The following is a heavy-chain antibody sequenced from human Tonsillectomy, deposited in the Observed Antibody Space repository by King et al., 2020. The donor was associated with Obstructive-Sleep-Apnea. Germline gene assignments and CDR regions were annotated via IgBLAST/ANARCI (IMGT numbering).Heavy chain of an antibody. V-gene: IGHV4-59*11. D-gene: IGHD3-10*01. CDR3: ARASENYYVHFDY. CDR1: GDSISSHY. Sequence: VQLQESGPGLVKPSETLSLTCTVSGDSISSHYWSWIRQPPGKGLEWIGQINYSGSTYYNPSLKSRVTVSVDTARNQFSLKLTSVTAADTAVYYCARASENYYVHFDYWGQGTLVTVSS. J-gene: IGHJ4*02. CDR2: INYSGST.